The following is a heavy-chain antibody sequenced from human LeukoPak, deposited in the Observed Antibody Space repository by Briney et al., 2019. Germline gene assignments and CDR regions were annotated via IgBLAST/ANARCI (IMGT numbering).Heavy chain of an antibody. CDR3: ARDLYNWNNLDY. V-gene: IGHV1-2*02. Sequence: ASVKVSCKASEYTFTGYYMHWVRQAPGQGLEWMGWINPNSGGTNYAQKFQGRVTMTRDTSISTAYMELSRLRSDDTAVYYCARDLYNWNNLDYWGQGTLVTVSS. J-gene: IGHJ4*02. CDR2: INPNSGGT. CDR1: EYTFTGYY. D-gene: IGHD1/OR15-1a*01.